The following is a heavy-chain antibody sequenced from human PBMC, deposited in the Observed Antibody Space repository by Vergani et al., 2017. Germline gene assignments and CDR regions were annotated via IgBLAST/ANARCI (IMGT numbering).Heavy chain of an antibody. CDR2: TRYDGIVE. CDR3: ATAGAAYCRGASCYDFFEY. J-gene: IGHJ4*02. CDR1: GFTFTNYG. D-gene: IGHD2-15*01. V-gene: IGHV3-30*02. Sequence: VQLVESGGGLVKPGRSLRLSCAASGFTFTNYGMHWVRQAPGKGLEWVAFTRYDGIVEYYGDSVRGRFTISRDNSKNTLYLQMNRLRPEDTAVYYCATAGAAYCRGASCYDFFEYWGQGTLVTVAS.